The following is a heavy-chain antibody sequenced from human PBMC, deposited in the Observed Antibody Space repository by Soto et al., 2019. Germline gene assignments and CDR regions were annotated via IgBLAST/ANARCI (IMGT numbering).Heavy chain of an antibody. CDR2: ISYDGSNK. CDR3: AKEIYYSSSPDY. CDR1: GFTFSSYG. J-gene: IGHJ4*02. Sequence: QVQLVESGGGVVQPGRSLRLSCAASGFTFSSYGMHWVRQAPGKGLEWVAVISYDGSNKYYADSVKGRFTISRDNSKNTLYLQMNSLRAEDTAVYYCAKEIYYSSSPDYWGQGTLVTVSS. V-gene: IGHV3-30*18. D-gene: IGHD6-6*01.